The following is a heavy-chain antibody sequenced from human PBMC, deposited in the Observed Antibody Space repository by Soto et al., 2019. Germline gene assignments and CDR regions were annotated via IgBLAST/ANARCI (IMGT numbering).Heavy chain of an antibody. J-gene: IGHJ6*02. V-gene: IGHV1-18*01. CDR1: GYTFTSYG. CDR3: ARWGIVVNYYYYGMDV. CDR2: ISAYNGNT. D-gene: IGHD1-26*01. Sequence: ASVKVSCKASGYTFTSYGISWVRQAPGQGLEWMGWISAYNGNTNYAQKLQGRVTMTTDTSTSTAYMELRSLRSDDTAVYYCARWGIVVNYYYYGMDVRGQGTTVTVSS.